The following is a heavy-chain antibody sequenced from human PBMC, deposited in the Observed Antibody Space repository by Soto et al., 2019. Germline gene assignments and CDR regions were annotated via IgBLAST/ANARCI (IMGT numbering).Heavy chain of an antibody. J-gene: IGHJ3*02. V-gene: IGHV3-43*01. CDR2: ISWDGGST. CDR3: AKEGGLWSGYYWGNAFDI. Sequence: GGSLRLSCAASGFTFDDYTMHWVRQAPGKGLEWVSLISWDGGSTYYADSVKGRFTISRDNSKNSLYLQMNSLRTEDTALYYCAKEGGLWSGYYWGNAFDIWGQGTMVTVSS. D-gene: IGHD3-3*01. CDR1: GFTFDDYT.